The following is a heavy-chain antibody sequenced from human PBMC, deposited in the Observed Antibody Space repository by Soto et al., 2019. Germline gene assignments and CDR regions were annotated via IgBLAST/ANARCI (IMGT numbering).Heavy chain of an antibody. CDR1: GFTFSSYG. CDR3: ARDGRLYSSGWYLWFDP. V-gene: IGHV3-33*01. CDR2: IWYDGSNK. Sequence: PGGSLRLSCAASGFTFSSYGMHWVRQAPGKGLEWVAVIWYDGSNKYYADSVKGRFTISRDNSKNTLYLQMNSLRAEDTAVYYCARDGRLYSSGWYLWFDPWGQGTLVTVSS. D-gene: IGHD6-19*01. J-gene: IGHJ5*02.